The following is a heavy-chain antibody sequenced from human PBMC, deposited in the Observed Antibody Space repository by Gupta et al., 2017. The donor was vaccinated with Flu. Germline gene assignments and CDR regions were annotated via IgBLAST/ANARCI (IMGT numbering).Heavy chain of an antibody. CDR2: ISSSGSTI. CDR1: GFTFSTYS. CDR3: ARDREYYDLLTGYYNPGYYYGMDV. Sequence: EVQLVESGGGLVQAGGSLRLSCAASGFTFSTYSVNWVSQAPGKGLEWVSYISSSGSTIYYADSVKGRFTISRDNAKNSLYLQMNSLRAEDTAVYYCARDREYYDLLTGYYNPGYYYGMDVWGQGTTVTVSS. V-gene: IGHV3-48*01. J-gene: IGHJ6*02. D-gene: IGHD3-9*01.